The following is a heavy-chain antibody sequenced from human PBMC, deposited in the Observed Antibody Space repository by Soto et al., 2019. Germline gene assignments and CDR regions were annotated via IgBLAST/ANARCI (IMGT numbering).Heavy chain of an antibody. CDR1: GGSITSGGYA. J-gene: IGHJ6*02. CDR2: IYQGGSA. V-gene: IGHV4-30-2*06. CDR3: ARSFYGVDL. Sequence: SETLSLTCTVSGGSITSGGYAWSWIRQSPGQGLEWIGYIYQGGSAYYNPSLKPRVTILLDRSKNQFSLNLTSVTAADTAVYYCARSFYGVDLWGQGAPVTVSS.